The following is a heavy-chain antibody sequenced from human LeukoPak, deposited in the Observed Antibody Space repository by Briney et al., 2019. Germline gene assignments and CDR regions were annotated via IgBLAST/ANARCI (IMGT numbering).Heavy chain of an antibody. CDR2: IRYDGSNK. Sequence: GGSLRLSCVASGFPFNTYFMHWVRQAPGKGLEWVASIRYDGSNKYYADSVRGRLSISRDNPKETLYLQMNSLRTGDTAVYYCAKSRSNYDFWSAFDYWGQGALVTVSS. J-gene: IGHJ4*02. CDR1: GFPFNTYF. D-gene: IGHD3-3*01. CDR3: AKSRSNYDFWSAFDY. V-gene: IGHV3-30*02.